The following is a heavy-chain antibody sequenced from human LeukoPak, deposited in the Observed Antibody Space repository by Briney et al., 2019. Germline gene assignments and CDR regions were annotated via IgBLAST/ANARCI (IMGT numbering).Heavy chain of an antibody. D-gene: IGHD7-27*01. J-gene: IGHJ4*02. CDR1: GGSIRNYY. CDR2: IYYSGST. CDR3: ARDLSVTGASGVDY. V-gene: IGHV4-59*01. Sequence: PSETLSLTCTVSGGSIRNYYRSWIRQSPGRGLEWIGYIYYSGSTNYNPSLKSRVTISVDTFKNQFSLKLTSVTAADTAVYYCARDLSVTGASGVDYWGQGFLVTVSS.